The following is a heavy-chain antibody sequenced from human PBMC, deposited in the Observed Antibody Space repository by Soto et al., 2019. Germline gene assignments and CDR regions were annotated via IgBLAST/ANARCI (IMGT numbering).Heavy chain of an antibody. V-gene: IGHV4-34*01. CDR2: INHSGST. Sequence: SETLSLTCAVYGGAFSGYYGSWIRQPPGKGLEWIGEINHSGSTNYNPSLNGRVTISLDTSKNQFSLKLSSVTAADTAVYYCARGPLGYYYGSGAGVAYWGQGTLVTVSS. J-gene: IGHJ4*02. CDR3: ARGPLGYYYGSGAGVAY. D-gene: IGHD3-10*01. CDR1: GGAFSGYY.